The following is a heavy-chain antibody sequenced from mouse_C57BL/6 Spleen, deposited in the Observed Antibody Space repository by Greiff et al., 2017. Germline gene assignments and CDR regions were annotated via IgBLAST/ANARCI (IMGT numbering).Heavy chain of an antibody. V-gene: IGHV1-55*01. Sequence: VQLQQPGAELVKPGASVKMSCKASGYTFTSYWITWVKQRPGQGLEWIGDLYPGSGSTNYNEKFKSKATLTVDTSSSTAYMQLSSLTSEDSAVYYCAIPYDYGGPHYFDYWGQGTTLTVSS. CDR1: GYTFTSYW. CDR3: AIPYDYGGPHYFDY. CDR2: LYPGSGST. J-gene: IGHJ2*01. D-gene: IGHD2-4*01.